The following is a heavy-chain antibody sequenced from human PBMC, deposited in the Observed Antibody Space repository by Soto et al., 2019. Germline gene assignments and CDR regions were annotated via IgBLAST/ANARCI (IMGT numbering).Heavy chain of an antibody. CDR2: ISSASSET. J-gene: IGHJ4*02. CDR1: GFTFSRVS. CDR3: ARDAY. Sequence: PGGSLRLPCEASGFTFSRVSMNWARQVPGKGLEWVASISSASSETWYADSVKARFIISRDNAQNSLFLQMNTLRPEHSAIYYCARDAYCGPGTQVTVSS. V-gene: IGHV3-21*04.